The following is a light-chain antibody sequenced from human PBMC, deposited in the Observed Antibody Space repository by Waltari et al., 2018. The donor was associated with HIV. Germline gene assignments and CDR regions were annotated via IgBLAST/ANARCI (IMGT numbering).Light chain of an antibody. CDR3: LLSYAGARPVV. Sequence: QAVVTQEPSLTVSPGGTVTLTCGPSPGAFTSGTHAYCFQQKTGQAPKPLIYDTNNKHSWTPARFSGSLLGGKAALTLSGAQPEDEAKYYCLLSYAGARPVVFGGGTQLTVL. J-gene: IGLJ2*01. V-gene: IGLV7-46*01. CDR1: PGAFTSGTH. CDR2: DTN.